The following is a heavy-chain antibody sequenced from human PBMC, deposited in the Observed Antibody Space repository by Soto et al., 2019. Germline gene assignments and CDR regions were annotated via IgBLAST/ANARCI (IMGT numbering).Heavy chain of an antibody. V-gene: IGHV3-73*01. J-gene: IGHJ6*02. CDR2: IRSKANSYAT. Sequence: GGSLRLSCAASGFTFSGSAMHWVRQASGKGLEWVGRIRSKANSYATAYAASVKGRFTISRDDSKNTAYLQMNSLKTEDTAVYYCTRHSDGYCSGGSCYSGYYYYYYGMDVWGQGTTVTVSS. D-gene: IGHD2-15*01. CDR3: TRHSDGYCSGGSCYSGYYYYYYGMDV. CDR1: GFTFSGSA.